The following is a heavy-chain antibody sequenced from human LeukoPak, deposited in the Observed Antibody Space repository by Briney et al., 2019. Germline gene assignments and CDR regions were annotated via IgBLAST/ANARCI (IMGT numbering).Heavy chain of an antibody. V-gene: IGHV3-74*01. CDR3: TTHTTTMGNFDY. D-gene: IGHD4-23*01. Sequence: GGSLRLSCAACGFSYRSHWLHWVRQAPAKGLVWVSRINSYGSSTLYVDSVKGRFTISRDNAKNTLHLQMKSLRADDTAVYYCTTHTTTMGNFDYWGQGTLVTVSS. CDR2: INSYGSST. CDR1: GFSYRSHW. J-gene: IGHJ4*02.